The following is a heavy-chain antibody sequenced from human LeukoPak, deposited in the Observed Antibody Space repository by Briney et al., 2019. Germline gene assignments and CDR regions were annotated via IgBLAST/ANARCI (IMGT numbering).Heavy chain of an antibody. V-gene: IGHV1-46*01. D-gene: IGHD3-10*01. J-gene: IGHJ4*02. CDR1: GHTFSSFY. Sequence: GASVKVSCKASGHTFSSFYLHWVRQAPGQGLEWMGIITPNTGDTTYALKFQDRLIMTRDRSTSTVCMELHSLRSEDTAVYYCARSKNYYRVYFDNWGQGTLVPVSS. CDR2: ITPNTGDT. CDR3: ARSKNYYRVYFDN.